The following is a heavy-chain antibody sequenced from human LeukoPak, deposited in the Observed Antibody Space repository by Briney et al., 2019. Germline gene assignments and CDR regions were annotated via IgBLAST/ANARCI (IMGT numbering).Heavy chain of an antibody. CDR1: GFTFSSYW. CDR2: IYTSGST. V-gene: IGHV4-4*07. J-gene: IGHJ1*01. CDR3: ARVTRGYSYGYGLYFQH. D-gene: IGHD5-18*01. Sequence: GSLRLSCAASGFTFSSYWMSWIRQPAGKGLEWIGRIYTSGSTNYNPSLKSRVTMSVDTSKNQFSLKLSSVTAADTAVYYCARVTRGYSYGYGLYFQHWGQGTLVTVSS.